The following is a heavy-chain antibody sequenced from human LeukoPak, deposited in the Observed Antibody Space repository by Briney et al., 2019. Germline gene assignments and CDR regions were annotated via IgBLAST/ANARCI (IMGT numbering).Heavy chain of an antibody. Sequence: ASVKVSCKASGYSFAGYYIHWVRQAPGQGLQWIGWINPNRDGTVFAQKFQGRVTITTDTSISTAYMELSGLRSDDTAVYYCARVNYDILTGPLYYYYYYMDVWGKGTTVTVSS. CDR2: INPNRDGT. V-gene: IGHV1-2*02. CDR1: GYSFAGYY. CDR3: ARVNYDILTGPLYYYYYYMDV. J-gene: IGHJ6*03. D-gene: IGHD3-9*01.